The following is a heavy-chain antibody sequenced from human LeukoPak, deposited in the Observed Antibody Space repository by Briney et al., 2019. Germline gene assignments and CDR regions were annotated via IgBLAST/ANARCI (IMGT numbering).Heavy chain of an antibody. CDR3: AKDSGSSSGYESWFDP. Sequence: GGSLRLSCAAPGFTFDDYAMHWVRHAPGKGLEWVSGISWSSDNIDYADSVKGRFTISRDNAKNSLYLQMNSLRVEDTALYYCAKDSGSSSGYESWFDPWGQGTLVTVSS. V-gene: IGHV3-9*01. J-gene: IGHJ5*02. CDR2: ISWSSDNI. D-gene: IGHD5-12*01. CDR1: GFTFDDYA.